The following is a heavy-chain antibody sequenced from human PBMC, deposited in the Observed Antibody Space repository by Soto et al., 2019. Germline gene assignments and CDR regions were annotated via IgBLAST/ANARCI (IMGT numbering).Heavy chain of an antibody. D-gene: IGHD2-2*01. V-gene: IGHV1-18*01. J-gene: IGHJ6*02. CDR1: GYTFTSYG. CDR3: ARHDCISTSCYYYYYYSMDV. CDR2: ISTFNSHT. Sequence: ASVKVSCKASGYTFTSYGISWVRQAPGQGLEWMGWISTFNSHTDYAQKVQGRVAMTTDRSTGTAYMELRSLRSDDTAVYYCARHDCISTSCYYYYYYSMDVWGQGITVTVSS.